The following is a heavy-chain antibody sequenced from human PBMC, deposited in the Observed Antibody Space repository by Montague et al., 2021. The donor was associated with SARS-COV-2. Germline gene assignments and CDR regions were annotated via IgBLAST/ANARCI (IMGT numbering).Heavy chain of an antibody. D-gene: IGHD3-22*01. CDR1: GFPFSSYA. Sequence: SRRLSFAASGFPFSSYAMSWVRQAPGKGLEWVSAISGSGGSTYYADSVKGRFTISRDNSKNTLYLQMNSLRAEDTAVYYCRVGNYYDSISDYWGQGTLVTVSS. J-gene: IGHJ4*02. V-gene: IGHV3-23*01. CDR2: ISGSGGST. CDR3: RVGNYYDSISDY.